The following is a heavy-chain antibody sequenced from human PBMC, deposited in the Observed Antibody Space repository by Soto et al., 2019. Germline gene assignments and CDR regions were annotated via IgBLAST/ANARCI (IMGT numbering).Heavy chain of an antibody. CDR1: GGTFSSYA. J-gene: IGHJ6*02. Sequence: ASVKVSCKASGGTFSSYAISWVRQAPGQGLEWMGGIIPNSGGTNYAQKFQGRVTMTRDTSISTAYMELSRLRSDDTAVYYCARVRGRGGMDVWGQGTTVTVSS. V-gene: IGHV1-2*02. CDR3: ARVRGRGGMDV. D-gene: IGHD1-26*01. CDR2: IIPNSGGT.